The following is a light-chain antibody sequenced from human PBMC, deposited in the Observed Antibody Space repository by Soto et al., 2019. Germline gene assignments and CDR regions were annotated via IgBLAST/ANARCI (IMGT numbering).Light chain of an antibody. CDR3: QQLNFFPIT. V-gene: IGKV1-39*01. Sequence: DIQMTPSPSPLSASVGDTVTMTCRASQSIALSVNWYQQKPGKAPKLLIYVAFTLESGVPSRFSASGSGTDFTLTIRSLQPEDFATYYCQQLNFFPITFGQGTRLEIK. CDR2: VAF. CDR1: QSIALS. J-gene: IGKJ5*01.